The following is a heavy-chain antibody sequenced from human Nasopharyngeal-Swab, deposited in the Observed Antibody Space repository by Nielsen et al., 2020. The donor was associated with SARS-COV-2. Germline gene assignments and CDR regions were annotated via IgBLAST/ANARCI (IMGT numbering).Heavy chain of an antibody. D-gene: IGHD2-2*01. Sequence: GGSLRLSCAASGFTISSYWRSWVRQAPGKGLEWVANINQDGSEKYYVDSVKGRFTISRDNAKNSLYLQMNSLRAEDTAVYYCARDFHIVVVPAALDYWGQGTLVTVSS. CDR3: ARDFHIVVVPAALDY. V-gene: IGHV3-7*01. CDR1: GFTISSYW. J-gene: IGHJ4*02. CDR2: INQDGSEK.